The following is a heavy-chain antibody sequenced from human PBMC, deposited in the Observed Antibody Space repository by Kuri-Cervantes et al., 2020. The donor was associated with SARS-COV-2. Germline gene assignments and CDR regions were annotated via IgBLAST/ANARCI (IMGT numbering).Heavy chain of an antibody. CDR3: ARQGEADIAAPLRWFDY. J-gene: IGHJ4*02. CDR1: GFTFSSYS. Sequence: GGSLRLSCAASGFTFSSYSMNWVRQAPGKGLEWVSYISSSSSTIYYADSVKGRFTISRDNSKNTLYLQMNSLRAEDTAVYYCARQGEADIAAPLRWFDYWGQGTLVTVSS. CDR2: ISSSSSTI. V-gene: IGHV3-48*01. D-gene: IGHD6-6*01.